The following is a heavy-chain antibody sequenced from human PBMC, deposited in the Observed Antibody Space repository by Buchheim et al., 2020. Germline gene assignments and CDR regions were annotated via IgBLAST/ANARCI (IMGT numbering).Heavy chain of an antibody. D-gene: IGHD6-19*01. CDR2: ISSSSNTI. Sequence: EVQLVESGGGLVQPGGSLRLSCAASGFTFSSYSMNWVRQAPGKGLEWVSYISSSSNTIYYADSVKGRFTISRDNAKNSMYLQMNSLRAEDTAVYYCARDYSSGWYGHYGMDVWGQGTT. CDR1: GFTFSSYS. V-gene: IGHV3-48*04. J-gene: IGHJ6*02. CDR3: ARDYSSGWYGHYGMDV.